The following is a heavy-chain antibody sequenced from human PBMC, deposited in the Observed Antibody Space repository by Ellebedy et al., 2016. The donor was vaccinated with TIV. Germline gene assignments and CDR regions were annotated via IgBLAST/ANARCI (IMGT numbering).Heavy chain of an antibody. V-gene: IGHV3-48*02. J-gene: IGHJ4*02. CDR1: GFTFSTYN. CDR2: ISGGSSTI. Sequence: GGSLRLSCAASGFTFSTYNMNRVRQAPGKGLEWVSYISGGSSTIDYEDSVKGRSTISRDNANKSLYLQMNSLRDEDTAVYYCARSLGRRNYFDYWGQGTLVTVSS. D-gene: IGHD6-25*01. CDR3: ARSLGRRNYFDY.